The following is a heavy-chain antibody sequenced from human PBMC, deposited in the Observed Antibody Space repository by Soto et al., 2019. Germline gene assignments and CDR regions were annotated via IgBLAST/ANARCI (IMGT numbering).Heavy chain of an antibody. D-gene: IGHD3-22*01. CDR1: GYTFTSYG. Sequence: ASVKVSCKASGYTFTSYGISWVRQAPGQGLEWMGWISAYNGNTNYAQKLQGRVTMTTDTSTSTAYMELRSLRSDDTAVYYCARVEWYYDSSGYSFDIWGQGTMVTV. CDR3: ARVEWYYDSSGYSFDI. J-gene: IGHJ3*02. V-gene: IGHV1-18*01. CDR2: ISAYNGNT.